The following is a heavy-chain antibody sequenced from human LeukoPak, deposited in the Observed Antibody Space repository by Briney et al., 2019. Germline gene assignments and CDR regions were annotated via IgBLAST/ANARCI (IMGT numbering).Heavy chain of an antibody. V-gene: IGHV1-8*01. D-gene: IGHD3-22*01. J-gene: IGHJ4*02. Sequence: ASVKVSCKASGYTFTSYDINWVRQATGQGLEWMGWMNPNSGNTGYAQKFQGRVTMTRNTSISTAYMELSSLRSEDTAVYYCARGSHLYYYDSSGTLGYWGQGTLVTVSS. CDR3: ARGSHLYYYDSSGTLGY. CDR2: MNPNSGNT. CDR1: GYTFTSYD.